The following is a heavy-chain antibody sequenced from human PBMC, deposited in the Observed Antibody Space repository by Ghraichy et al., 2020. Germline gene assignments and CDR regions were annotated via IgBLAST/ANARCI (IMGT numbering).Heavy chain of an antibody. J-gene: IGHJ4*02. CDR1: GDSISSYY. V-gene: IGHV4-4*07. D-gene: IGHD2-15*01. CDR3: ARDGHDCSGGNCYSDGFDY. CDR2: IYTSGST. Sequence: SETLSLTCTVSGDSISSYYWSWIRQSAGKGLEWIGRIYTSGSTNYNRSLESRITMSVDTSKNQFSLKLSSVTAADTAVYYCARDGHDCSGGNCYSDGFDYWGQGTLVTVSS.